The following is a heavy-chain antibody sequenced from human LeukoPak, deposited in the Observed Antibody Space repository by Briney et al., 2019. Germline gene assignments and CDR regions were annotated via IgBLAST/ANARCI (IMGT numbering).Heavy chain of an antibody. CDR1: GFTFSSYA. CDR3: AKDKRNTIFGVVFFDY. J-gene: IGHJ4*02. D-gene: IGHD3-3*01. Sequence: PGGSLRLSCAASGFTFSSYAMSWVRQAPGKGLEWVSAISGRGGSTYYADSVKGRFTISRDNSKNTLYLQMNSLRAEDTAVYYCAKDKRNTIFGVVFFDYWGQGTLATVSS. CDR2: ISGRGGST. V-gene: IGHV3-23*01.